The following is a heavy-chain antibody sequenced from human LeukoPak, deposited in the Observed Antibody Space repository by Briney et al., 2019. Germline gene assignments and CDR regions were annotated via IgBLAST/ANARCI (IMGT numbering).Heavy chain of an antibody. CDR2: ISTSGST. J-gene: IGHJ4*02. Sequence: SQTLSLTCTVSGGSINSGSYYWSWIRQPAGKGLEWIGRISTSGSTNYNPSLKSRVTMSVDTSMNQFSLMMSSVTDADTAVYYCASGNDYGDHGLVYWGQGTLVTVSS. CDR1: GGSINSGSYY. V-gene: IGHV4-61*02. D-gene: IGHD4-17*01. CDR3: ASGNDYGDHGLVY.